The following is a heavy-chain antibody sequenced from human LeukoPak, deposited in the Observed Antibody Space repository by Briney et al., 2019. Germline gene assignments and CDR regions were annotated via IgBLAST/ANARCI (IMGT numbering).Heavy chain of an antibody. Sequence: GGSLRLSCAASGFTFSSYSMNWVRQAPGKGLEWVSAISGSGGSTYYADSVKGRFTISRDNSKNTLYLQMNSLRAEDTAVYYCAKDPRYCSSTSCYGYWGQGTLVTVSS. CDR1: GFTFSSYS. J-gene: IGHJ4*02. CDR3: AKDPRYCSSTSCYGY. D-gene: IGHD2-2*01. V-gene: IGHV3-23*01. CDR2: ISGSGGST.